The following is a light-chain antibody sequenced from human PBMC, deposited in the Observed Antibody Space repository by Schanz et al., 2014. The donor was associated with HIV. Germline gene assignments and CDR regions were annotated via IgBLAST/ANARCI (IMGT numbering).Light chain of an antibody. CDR2: GNS. CDR1: SSNIGSNY. Sequence: QSVLTQPPSASGPPGQRVTISCSGSSSNIGSNYVYWYQQLPGTAPKLLIYGNSNRPSGVPDRFSGSKSGTSASLAITGLQAEDEADYYCAAWDDSLSGYVFGSGTKLTVL. V-gene: IGLV1-47*02. J-gene: IGLJ1*01. CDR3: AAWDDSLSGYV.